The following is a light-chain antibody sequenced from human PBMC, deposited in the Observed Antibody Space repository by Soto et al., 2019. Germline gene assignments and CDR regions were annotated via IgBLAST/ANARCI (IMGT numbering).Light chain of an antibody. J-gene: IGKJ5*01. Sequence: EILMTQSRATLSVSPGQRATLSCRPSQSVSSNLAWYQQKPGQAPRLLIYGASTRATGIPARFSGSGSGTDFTLTISSLEPEDFAVYYCQQRSNWPSIAFGQGTRLEI. CDR3: QQRSNWPSIA. V-gene: IGKV3-11*01. CDR2: GAS. CDR1: QSVSSN.